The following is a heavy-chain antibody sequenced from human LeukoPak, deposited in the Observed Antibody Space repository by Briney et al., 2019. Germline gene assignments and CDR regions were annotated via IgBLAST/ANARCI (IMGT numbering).Heavy chain of an antibody. Sequence: GGSLRLSCAASGFTFSNYWMAWVRQAPGKGPEWVADIKLDGSATYYVDSVKGRFTISRDNAMNSLYLQMHSLRAEDTAVYYCARETRVRWTDYWGQGILVTVSS. CDR1: GFTFSNYW. V-gene: IGHV3-7*01. CDR3: ARETRVRWTDY. J-gene: IGHJ4*02. CDR2: IKLDGSAT. D-gene: IGHD5-24*01.